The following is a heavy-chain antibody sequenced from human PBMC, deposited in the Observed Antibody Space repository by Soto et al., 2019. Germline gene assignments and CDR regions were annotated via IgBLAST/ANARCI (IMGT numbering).Heavy chain of an antibody. D-gene: IGHD2-15*01. CDR2: IIPVFGTT. V-gene: IGHV1-69*13. Sequence: SVKVSCKASGGTFRNCGIGWVRQAPGQGLEWMGGIIPVFGTTNYAQKFQGRVTITADESTSTAYIEVSSLRSEDTAMFYCGRYCSGGSCHTLDYYGMDVWGQGTTVTVSS. CDR3: GRYCSGGSCHTLDYYGMDV. CDR1: GGTFRNCG. J-gene: IGHJ6*02.